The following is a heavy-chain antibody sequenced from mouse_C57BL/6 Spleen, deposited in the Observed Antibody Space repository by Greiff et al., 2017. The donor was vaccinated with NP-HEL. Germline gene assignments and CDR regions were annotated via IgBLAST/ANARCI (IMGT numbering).Heavy chain of an antibody. CDR2: ILPGSGST. CDR3: ARSGTTVVEDYAMDY. J-gene: IGHJ4*01. D-gene: IGHD1-1*01. Sequence: LQESGAELMKPGASVKLSCKATGYTFTGYWIEWVKQRPGHGLEWIGEILPGSGSTNYNEKFKGKATFTADTSSNTAYMQLSSLTTEDSAIYYCARSGTTVVEDYAMDYWGQGTSVTVSS. CDR1: GYTFTGYW. V-gene: IGHV1-9*01.